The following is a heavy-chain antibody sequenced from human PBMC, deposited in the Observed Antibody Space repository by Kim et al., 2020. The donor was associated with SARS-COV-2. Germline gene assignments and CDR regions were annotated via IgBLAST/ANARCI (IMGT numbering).Heavy chain of an antibody. D-gene: IGHD3-10*02. Sequence: SVKVSCKASGGTFSSYAISWVRQAPGQGLEWMGGIIPIFGTANYAQKFQGRVTITADESTTTAYMELSSLRSEDTAVYYCARGARWLQQTMYYFDYWGQGTLVTVSS. CDR2: IIPIFGTA. CDR3: ARGARWLQQTMYYFDY. V-gene: IGHV1-69*13. CDR1: GGTFSSYA. J-gene: IGHJ4*02.